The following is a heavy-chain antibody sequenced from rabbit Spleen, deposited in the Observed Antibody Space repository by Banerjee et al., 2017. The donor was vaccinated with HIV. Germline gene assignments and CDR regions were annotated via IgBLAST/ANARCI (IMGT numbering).Heavy chain of an antibody. D-gene: IGHD4-1*01. CDR1: GVDFSSNA. J-gene: IGHJ4*01. CDR2: IDNGAVST. CDR3: ARPYSLSREYFNL. V-gene: IGHV1S47*01. Sequence: QQQLEESGGGLVKPGGTLTLTCKASGVDFSSNAMCWVRQAPGKRPEWIACIDNGAVSTYYASWAKGRFTISKSTSLNTVTLQMTSLTAADTATYFCARPYSLSREYFNLWGPGTLVTVS.